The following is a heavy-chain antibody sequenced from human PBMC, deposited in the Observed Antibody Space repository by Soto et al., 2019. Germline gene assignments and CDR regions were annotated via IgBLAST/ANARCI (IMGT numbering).Heavy chain of an antibody. CDR3: ARTSYDFWSGYPAGWFDP. V-gene: IGHV2-26*01. Sequence: SGPTLVNPTETLTLTCTVSGFSLSNARMGVSWIRQPPGKALEWLAHIFSNDEKSHSTSLKSRLTISKDTSKSQVVLTMTNMDPVDTATYYCARTSYDFWSGYPAGWFDPWGQGTLVTVSS. CDR2: IFSNDEK. D-gene: IGHD3-3*01. J-gene: IGHJ5*02. CDR1: GFSLSNARMG.